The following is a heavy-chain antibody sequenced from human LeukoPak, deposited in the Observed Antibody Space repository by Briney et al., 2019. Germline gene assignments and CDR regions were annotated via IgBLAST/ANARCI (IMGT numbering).Heavy chain of an antibody. V-gene: IGHV4-30-4*08. CDR1: GGSIRSDIYY. CDR2: IYYSGST. Sequence: SETLSLTCTVSGGSIRSDIYYWSWIRQHPGKGLEWIGYIYYSGSTYYNPSLKSRVTISVDTSKNQFSLKLSSVTAADTAVYYCAREVSRWPYYFDYWGQGTLVTVSS. J-gene: IGHJ4*02. CDR3: AREVSRWPYYFDY. D-gene: IGHD4-23*01.